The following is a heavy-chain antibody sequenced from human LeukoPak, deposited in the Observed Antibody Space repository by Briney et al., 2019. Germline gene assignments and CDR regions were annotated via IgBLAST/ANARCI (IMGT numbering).Heavy chain of an antibody. V-gene: IGHV3-9*01. J-gene: IGHJ2*01. Sequence: PARSLRLSCAVSGFNFDDYAMHWIRQPPGRGLEWVSGINWKTGNGIYADSVKGRFTISRDNAKNSLYLQMSSLRAEDTALYYCTRRAARWQFDLWGRGTLLTVSS. CDR2: INWKTGNG. D-gene: IGHD5-24*01. CDR3: TRRAARWQFDL. CDR1: GFNFDDYA.